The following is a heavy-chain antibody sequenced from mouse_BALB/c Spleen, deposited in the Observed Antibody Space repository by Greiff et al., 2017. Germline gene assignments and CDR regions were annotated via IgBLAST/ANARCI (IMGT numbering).Heavy chain of an antibody. CDR1: GFNIKDYY. CDR3: NAGSSGAY. CDR2: IDPENGDT. J-gene: IGHJ3*01. D-gene: IGHD1-1*01. V-gene: IGHV14-4*02. Sequence: EVKLVESGAELVRSGASVKLSCTASGFNIKDYYMHWVKQRPEQGLEWIGWIDPENGDTEYAPKFQGKATMTADTSSNTAYLQLSSLTSEDTAVYYCNAGSSGAYWGQGTLVTVSA.